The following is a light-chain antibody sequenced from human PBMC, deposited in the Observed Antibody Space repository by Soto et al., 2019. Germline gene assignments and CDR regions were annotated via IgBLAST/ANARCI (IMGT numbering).Light chain of an antibody. CDR2: KSS. CDR3: HQYNSYSRT. Sequence: DIQMTQSPSTLSASVGDRVTISCRASQTIGRWLAWYQQKPGKVPKLLIYKSSSLQSGVPPRFSGSGSGTDFTLTISSLQPDDFATYFCHQYNSYSRTFGQGTMVEIK. V-gene: IGKV1-5*03. J-gene: IGKJ1*01. CDR1: QTIGRW.